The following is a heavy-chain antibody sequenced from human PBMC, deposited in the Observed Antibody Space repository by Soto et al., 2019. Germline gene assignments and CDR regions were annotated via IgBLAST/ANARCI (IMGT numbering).Heavy chain of an antibody. V-gene: IGHV3-33*01. CDR2: IWYDGSNK. CDR3: ARDREYSDLDY. CDR1: GFTFSNSG. Sequence: GESLKISCAASGFTFSNSGMHWVRQAPGKGLEWVAVIWYDGSNKYYADSVKGRFTISRDNSKNTLYLQMNSLRAEDTAVYYCARDREYSDLDYWGQGTLVTVSS. J-gene: IGHJ4*02. D-gene: IGHD5-12*01.